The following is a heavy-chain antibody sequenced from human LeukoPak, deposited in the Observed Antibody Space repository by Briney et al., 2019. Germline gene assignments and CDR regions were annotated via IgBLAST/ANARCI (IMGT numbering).Heavy chain of an antibody. V-gene: IGHV3-48*02. J-gene: IGHJ4*02. CDR3: ARVSGSPIIFDS. CDR1: GFTFSTYS. Sequence: GGSLRLSCAASGFTFSTYSMCWVRQAPAKGLEWISYISSSSRTIYYADSVKGRFTISRDNAKNSLFLQMNSLIDKDTAMYYCARVSGSPIIFDSWGQGTLVTVSS. CDR2: ISSSSRTI. D-gene: IGHD1-26*01.